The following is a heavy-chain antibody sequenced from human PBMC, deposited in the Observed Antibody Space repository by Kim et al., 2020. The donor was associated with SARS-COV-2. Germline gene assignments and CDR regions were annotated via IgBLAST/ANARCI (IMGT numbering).Heavy chain of an antibody. CDR2: IDPSDSYT. D-gene: IGHD6-19*01. Sequence: GESLKISCKGSGYSFTSYWISWVRQMPGKGLEWMGRIDPSDSYTNYSPSFQGHVTISADKSISTAYLQWSSLKASDTAMYYCARHEALATAVAGSLVWLNWYFDLWGRGTLVTVSS. V-gene: IGHV5-10-1*01. CDR1: GYSFTSYW. CDR3: ARHEALATAVAGSLVWLNWYFDL. J-gene: IGHJ2*01.